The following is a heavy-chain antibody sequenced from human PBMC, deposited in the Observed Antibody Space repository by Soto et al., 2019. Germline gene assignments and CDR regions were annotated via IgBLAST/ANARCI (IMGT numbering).Heavy chain of an antibody. D-gene: IGHD1-1*01. V-gene: IGHV1-18*01. J-gene: IGHJ4*02. CDR3: ARDLDAYNSTGY. CDR2: ISAYNGNT. Sequence: ASVKVSCKASGYTFTSYGISWVRQAPGQGLEWMGWISAYNGNTNYSQSFQGRVTITRDASASTAYMELSSLRSEDTAVYFCARDLDAYNSTGYWGQGTLVTVSS. CDR1: GYTFTSYG.